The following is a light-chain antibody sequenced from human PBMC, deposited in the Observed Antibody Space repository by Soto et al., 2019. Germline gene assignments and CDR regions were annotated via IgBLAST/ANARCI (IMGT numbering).Light chain of an antibody. V-gene: IGLV1-47*02. Sequence: QSAVTQPPSVSGTPGQRVTIFCSGRRSNIGSNYVYWYQQLPGTAPKLLIYSNNQRPSGVPDRFSGSKSGTSASLAISGLRSEDEADYYCAAWDDSLSGVVFGGGTQLTVL. J-gene: IGLJ2*01. CDR1: RSNIGSNY. CDR2: SNN. CDR3: AAWDDSLSGVV.